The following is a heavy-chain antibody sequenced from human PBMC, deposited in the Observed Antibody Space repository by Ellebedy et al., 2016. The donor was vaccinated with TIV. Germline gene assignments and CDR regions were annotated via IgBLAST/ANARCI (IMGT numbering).Heavy chain of an antibody. CDR1: GGSISSYY. D-gene: IGHD6-19*01. V-gene: IGHV4-59*01. CDR3: ARGTYSSGGLGVG. CDR2: IYYSGST. Sequence: MPSETLSLTCTVSGGSISSYYWSWIRQPPGKGLEWIGYIYYSGSTNYNPSLKSRVTISVDTSKNQFSLKLSSVTAADTAVYYWARGTYSSGGLGVGWGQGTLVTVSS. J-gene: IGHJ4*02.